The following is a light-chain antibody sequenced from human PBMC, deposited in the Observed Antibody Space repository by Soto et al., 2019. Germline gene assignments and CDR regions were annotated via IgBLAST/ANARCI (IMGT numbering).Light chain of an antibody. Sequence: QPVLTQSPSASASLGASAKLTCTLSSGHSSYAIAWHQQQPEKGPRYLMKLNSDGSHSKGDGIPDRFSGSSSGAERYLTISSLQSEDEADYSCQTWGTGPAVFGGGTQLTVL. CDR2: LNSDGSH. CDR1: SGHSSYA. J-gene: IGLJ7*01. V-gene: IGLV4-69*01. CDR3: QTWGTGPAV.